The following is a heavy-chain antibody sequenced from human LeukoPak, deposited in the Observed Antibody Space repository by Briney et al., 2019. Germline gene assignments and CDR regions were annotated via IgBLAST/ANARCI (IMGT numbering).Heavy chain of an antibody. CDR1: GGSFSGYY. CDR2: INHSGST. CDR3: ARGPN. J-gene: IGHJ4*02. V-gene: IGHV4-34*01. Sequence: SETLSLTCAVYGGSFSGYYWSWIRQPPGKGLEWIGEINHSGSTNYNPSLKGRVTISVDTSKNQFSLKLSSVTAADTAVYYCARGPNWGQGTLVTVSS.